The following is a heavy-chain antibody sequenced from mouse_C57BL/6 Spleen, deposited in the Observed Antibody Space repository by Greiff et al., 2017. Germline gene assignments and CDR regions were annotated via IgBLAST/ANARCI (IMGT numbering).Heavy chain of an antibody. J-gene: IGHJ4*01. D-gene: IGHD1-1*01. CDR3: AKSYYGSSYDYYAMDY. Sequence: VQLQQSGPELVKPGDSVKISCKASGYSFTGYFMNWVMQSHGKSLEWIGRINPYNGDTFYNQKFKGKATLTVDKSSSTAHMELRSLTSEDSAVYDCAKSYYGSSYDYYAMDYWGQGTSVTVSS. V-gene: IGHV1-20*01. CDR1: GYSFTGYF. CDR2: INPYNGDT.